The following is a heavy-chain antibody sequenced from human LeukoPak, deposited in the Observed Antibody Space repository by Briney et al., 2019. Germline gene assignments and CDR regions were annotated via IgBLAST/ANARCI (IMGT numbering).Heavy chain of an antibody. Sequence: GGSLRLSCAASGFTFSSYAMSWVRQAPGKGLEWVANIKQDGSEKYYVDSVKGRFTISRDNAKNSLYLQMNSLRAEDTAVYYCARAYGDYVYYAFDIWGQGTMVTVSS. D-gene: IGHD4-17*01. CDR2: IKQDGSEK. CDR3: ARAYGDYVYYAFDI. CDR1: GFTFSSYA. J-gene: IGHJ3*02. V-gene: IGHV3-7*01.